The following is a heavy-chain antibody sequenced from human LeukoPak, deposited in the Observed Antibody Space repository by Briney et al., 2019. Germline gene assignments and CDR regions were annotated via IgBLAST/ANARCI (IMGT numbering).Heavy chain of an antibody. Sequence: GGSLRLSCAAPGFTFSSYDMHWVRQATGKGLEWVSAIGTAGDTYYPGSVKGRFTISRENAKNSLYLQMNSLRAGDTAVYYCARSRGDTIFGAFSYMDVWGKGTTVTVSS. CDR1: GFTFSSYD. D-gene: IGHD3-3*01. V-gene: IGHV3-13*01. CDR2: IGTAGDT. CDR3: ARSRGDTIFGAFSYMDV. J-gene: IGHJ6*03.